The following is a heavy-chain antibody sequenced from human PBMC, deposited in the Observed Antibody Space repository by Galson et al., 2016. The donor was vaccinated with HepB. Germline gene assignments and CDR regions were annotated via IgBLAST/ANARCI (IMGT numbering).Heavy chain of an antibody. Sequence: SLRLSCAASGFTFDDHAMRWVRQAPGKGLEWVAGINWNIGYPAYADSVKGRFTISRDTAKNSLYLQMNNLRPGYTAFYYCAKDIWRFGDGLWSLFDYWGQGILVTVSS. V-gene: IGHV3-9*01. CDR2: INWNIGYP. J-gene: IGHJ4*02. CDR1: GFTFDDHA. D-gene: IGHD2-21*01. CDR3: AKDIWRFGDGLWSLFDY.